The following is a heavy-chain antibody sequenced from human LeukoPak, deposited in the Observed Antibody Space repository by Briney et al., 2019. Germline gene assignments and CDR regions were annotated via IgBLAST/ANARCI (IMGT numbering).Heavy chain of an antibody. J-gene: IGHJ4*02. CDR1: GFTFSDYN. CDR2: INRSGSTK. Sequence: GGSLRLSCAASGFTFSDYNMRWIRQAPGKGLEWVSSINRSGSTKYYADSVKGRFTISRDNARNSLYLQMNSLRAEDTAVYYCARDPGPGYSSSHFDYWGQGTLVTVSS. V-gene: IGHV3-11*04. D-gene: IGHD6-13*01. CDR3: ARDPGPGYSSSHFDY.